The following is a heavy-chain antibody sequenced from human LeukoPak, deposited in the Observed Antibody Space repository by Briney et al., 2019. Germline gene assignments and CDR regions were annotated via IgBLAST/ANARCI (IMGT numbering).Heavy chain of an antibody. CDR3: ARSGGLQKFDY. V-gene: IGHV3-23*01. D-gene: IGHD4-11*01. Sequence: PGGSLRLSCAASGFTFTTYGMTWVRQAPGKGLEWVSAIGAGGSNKYYADSVKGRFTISRDNSKSTLFLQMNSLRAEDTAVYYCARSGGLQKFDYWGQGTLVTVSS. CDR2: IGAGGSNK. J-gene: IGHJ4*02. CDR1: GFTFTTYG.